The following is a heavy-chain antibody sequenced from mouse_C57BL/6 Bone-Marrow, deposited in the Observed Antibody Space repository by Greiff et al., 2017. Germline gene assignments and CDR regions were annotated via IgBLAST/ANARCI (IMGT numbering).Heavy chain of an antibody. Sequence: EVKVVESEGGLVQPGSTMKLSCTASGFTFSDYYMAWVRQVPEKGLEWVANINYDGSSTYYLDSLKSRFIISRDNAKNILYLQMSSLKSEDTATYYCARLRGGYFDVWGTGTTVTVSS. CDR1: GFTFSDYY. V-gene: IGHV5-16*01. CDR2: INYDGSST. CDR3: ARLRGGYFDV. J-gene: IGHJ1*03. D-gene: IGHD1-1*01.